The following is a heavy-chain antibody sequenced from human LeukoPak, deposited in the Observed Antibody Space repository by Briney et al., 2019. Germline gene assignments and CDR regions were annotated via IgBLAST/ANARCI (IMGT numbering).Heavy chain of an antibody. CDR2: IYYSGST. V-gene: IGHV4-59*01. D-gene: IGHD6-13*01. Sequence: PSETLSLTCTVSGGSISSYYWSWIRQPPGKGLEWIGYIYYSGSTNYNPSLKSRVTISVDTSKNQFSLKLSSVTAADTAVYYCAREVAAAGDALDIWGQGTMVTVSS. CDR3: AREVAAAGDALDI. CDR1: GGSISSYY. J-gene: IGHJ3*02.